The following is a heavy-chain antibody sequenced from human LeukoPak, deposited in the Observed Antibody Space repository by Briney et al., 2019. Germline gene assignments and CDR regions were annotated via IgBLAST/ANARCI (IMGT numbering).Heavy chain of an antibody. V-gene: IGHV4-34*01. J-gene: IGHJ6*02. Sequence: SETLSLTCAVYGGSFSGYYWSWIRQPPGKGLEWIGEINHSGSTNYNPSLKSRVTISVDTSKNQFSLKLSSVTAADTAVYYCARVLMVYAVYGMDVWGQGTTVTVSS. CDR3: ARVLMVYAVYGMDV. CDR2: INHSGST. D-gene: IGHD2-8*01. CDR1: GGSFSGYY.